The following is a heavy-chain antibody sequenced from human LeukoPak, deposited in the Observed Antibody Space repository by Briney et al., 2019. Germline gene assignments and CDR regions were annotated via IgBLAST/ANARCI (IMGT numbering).Heavy chain of an antibody. CDR1: GGSISSSSYY. Sequence: SETLSLTCTVSGGSISSSSYYWGWIRQPPGKGLEWIGYIYYSGSTYYNPSLKSRVTISVDTSKNQFSLKLSSVTAADTAVYYCARGYSSSWLHFDYWGQGTLVTVSS. D-gene: IGHD6-13*01. J-gene: IGHJ4*02. CDR2: IYYSGST. CDR3: ARGYSSSWLHFDY. V-gene: IGHV4-39*07.